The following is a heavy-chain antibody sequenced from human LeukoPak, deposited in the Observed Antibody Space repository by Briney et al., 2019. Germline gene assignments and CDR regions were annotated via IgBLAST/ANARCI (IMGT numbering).Heavy chain of an antibody. CDR2: IYYSGST. CDR3: ARVHYYDSSGYYYYFDY. D-gene: IGHD3-22*01. Sequence: PSETLSLTCTVSGGSISSSSYYWGWIRQPPGKGLEWIGSIYYSGSTYYNPSLKSRVTISVDTSKNQFSLKLSPVTAADTAVYYCARVHYYDSSGYYYYFDYWGQGTLVTVSS. J-gene: IGHJ4*02. V-gene: IGHV4-39*01. CDR1: GGSISSSSYY.